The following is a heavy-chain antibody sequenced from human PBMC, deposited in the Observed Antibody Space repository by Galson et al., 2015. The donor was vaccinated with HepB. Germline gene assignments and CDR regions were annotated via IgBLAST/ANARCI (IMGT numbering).Heavy chain of an antibody. CDR1: GYTFTSYG. Sequence: SVKVSCKASGYTFTSYGISWVRQAPGQGLEWMGWISAYNGNTNYAQKLQGRVTMTTDKSTSTAYMELRSLRSDDTAVYYCARDERVAAAGTLDYWGQGTLVTVSS. D-gene: IGHD6-13*01. CDR2: ISAYNGNT. V-gene: IGHV1-18*04. CDR3: ARDERVAAAGTLDY. J-gene: IGHJ4*02.